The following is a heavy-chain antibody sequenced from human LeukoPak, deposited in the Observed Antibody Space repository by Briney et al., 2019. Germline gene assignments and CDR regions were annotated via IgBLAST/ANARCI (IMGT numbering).Heavy chain of an antibody. Sequence: SETLSLTCTVSGGVISIYGWSWFRQPPGKGLEWIGEVYYSGSTDYNPSLKSRVTISTDTSNNQVSLKLNSVTAADTAVYYCARLSRIASAGDYDYHSLDVWGQGTTVTVPS. CDR2: VYYSGST. CDR3: ARLSRIASAGDYDYHSLDV. D-gene: IGHD6-13*01. J-gene: IGHJ6*02. V-gene: IGHV4-59*13. CDR1: GGVISIYG.